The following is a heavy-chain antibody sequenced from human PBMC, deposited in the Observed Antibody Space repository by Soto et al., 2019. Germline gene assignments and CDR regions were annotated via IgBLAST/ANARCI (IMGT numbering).Heavy chain of an antibody. Sequence: EVQLLESGGGLVQPGGSLRLSCAASGFTFSTYAMIWVRQAPGKGLEWVSVITGSGGSTYYADSVKGRFTISRDTSKNQRFLQMNSLRAEDTAVYYCAKDRDGDYGGIDYWGQGTMVTVSS. CDR3: AKDRDGDYGGIDY. CDR2: ITGSGGST. D-gene: IGHD4-17*01. CDR1: GFTFSTYA. J-gene: IGHJ4*02. V-gene: IGHV3-23*01.